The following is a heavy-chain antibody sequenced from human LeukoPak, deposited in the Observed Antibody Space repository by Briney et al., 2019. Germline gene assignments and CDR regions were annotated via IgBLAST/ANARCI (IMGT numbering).Heavy chain of an antibody. J-gene: IGHJ6*02. D-gene: IGHD1-7*01. Sequence: GGSLRLSCAASGFTFNYAWMSWVRQVPGKGLEWVGQTVSEIDGGTTDYAAPVKGRFTISRDDSKSTLYLQMNSLKIEDTAVFYCTTDEDWNYARKDVWGQGATVIVSS. CDR1: GFTFNYAW. CDR2: TVSEIDGGTT. CDR3: TTDEDWNYARKDV. V-gene: IGHV3-15*04.